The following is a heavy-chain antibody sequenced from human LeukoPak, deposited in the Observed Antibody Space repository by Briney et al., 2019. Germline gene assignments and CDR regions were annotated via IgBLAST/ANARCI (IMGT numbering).Heavy chain of an antibody. CDR2: ISWNSGSI. Sequence: SLRLSCAASGFTFDDYAMHWVRQAPGKGLEWVSGISWNSGSIGYADSVKGRFTISRDNAKNSLYLQMNSLRAEDTALYYCAKGYCSSTSCYYYYGMDVWGQGTTVTVSS. CDR3: AKGYCSSTSCYYYYGMDV. V-gene: IGHV3-9*01. CDR1: GFTFDDYA. J-gene: IGHJ6*02. D-gene: IGHD2-2*01.